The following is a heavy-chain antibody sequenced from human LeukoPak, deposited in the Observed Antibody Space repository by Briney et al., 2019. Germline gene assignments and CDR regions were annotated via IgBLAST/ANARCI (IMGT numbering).Heavy chain of an antibody. V-gene: IGHV3-48*01. CDR2: ISSSSTI. Sequence: GGSLRLSCAASGFTFSSYYMNWVRQAPGKGLEWVSYISSSSTIYYADSVKGRFTISRDNAKNSLYLQMNSLRSDDTAVYYCARDQTTRYYDFWSGYYNRHFDYWGQGTLVTVSS. CDR3: ARDQTTRYYDFWSGYYNRHFDY. CDR1: GFTFSSYY. D-gene: IGHD3-3*01. J-gene: IGHJ4*02.